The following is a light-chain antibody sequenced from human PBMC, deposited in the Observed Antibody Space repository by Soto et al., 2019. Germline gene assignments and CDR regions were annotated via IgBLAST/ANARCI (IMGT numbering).Light chain of an antibody. V-gene: IGLV2-11*01. J-gene: IGLJ2*01. CDR3: SSYAGSNNLV. CDR1: ISDVAGYNY. CDR2: DVT. Sequence: QSALTQPRSVSGSPGQSVTISCTGTISDVAGYNYVSWYQHHPGKAPKLLISDVTKPPSWVPDRFSGSKSGSTASLTISELQAEDEADYYCSSYAGSNNLVFGGGTKLTVL.